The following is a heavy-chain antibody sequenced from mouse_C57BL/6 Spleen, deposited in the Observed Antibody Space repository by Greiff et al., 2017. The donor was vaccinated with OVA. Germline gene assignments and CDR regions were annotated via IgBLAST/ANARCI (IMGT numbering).Heavy chain of an antibody. CDR1: GYTFTDYY. J-gene: IGHJ2*01. CDR3: ARYNYDDDRYDFDY. Sequence: VQLQQSGPELVKPGASVKISCKASGYTFTDYYMNWVKQSPGKSLEWIGDINPNNGGTSYNQKFKGKATLTVDKSSSTAYMELRSLTSEDSAVYYCARYNYDDDRYDFDYWGQGTTLTVSS. CDR2: INPNNGGT. V-gene: IGHV1-26*01. D-gene: IGHD2-4*01.